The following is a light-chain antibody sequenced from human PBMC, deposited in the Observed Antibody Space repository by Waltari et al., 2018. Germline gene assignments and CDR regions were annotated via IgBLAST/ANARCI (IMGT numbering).Light chain of an antibody. CDR3: QQYYSTPMYT. V-gene: IGKV4-1*01. J-gene: IGKJ2*01. CDR1: QSVLYSSNNKTY. Sequence: DILMTQSPDSLAVSLGERATINCKSSQSVLYSSNNKTYLAWYHQKPGQPPKLLIYWASTRESGVPDRFSGSGSGTDFTLTISSLQAEDVAVYYCQQYYSTPMYTFGQGTKLEIK. CDR2: WAS.